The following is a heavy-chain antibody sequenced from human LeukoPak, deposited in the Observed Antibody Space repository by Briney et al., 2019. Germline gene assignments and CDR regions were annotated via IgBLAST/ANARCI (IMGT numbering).Heavy chain of an antibody. V-gene: IGHV4-34*01. CDR2: INHSGST. CDR3: ARGLGELSFFDY. J-gene: IGHJ4*02. Sequence: SETLSLTCAVYGGSFNGYYWSWIRQPPGKGLEWIGEINHSGSTNYNPSLKSRVTISVDTSKNQFSLKLSSVTAADTAVYYCARGLGELSFFDYWGQGTLVTVSS. CDR1: GGSFNGYY. D-gene: IGHD3-16*02.